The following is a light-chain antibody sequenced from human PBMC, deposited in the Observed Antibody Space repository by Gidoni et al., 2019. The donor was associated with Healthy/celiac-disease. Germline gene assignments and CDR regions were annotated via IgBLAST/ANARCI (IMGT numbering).Light chain of an antibody. J-gene: IGKJ1*01. CDR2: AAS. CDR3: EQRYSTPHT. V-gene: IGKV1-39*01. CDR1: QSIRSS. Sequence: DIQMTQSPSSLSASVGDRVTITFRASQSIRSSLNRYQQKPGKAPKLLIYAASSLQSGVPSRFSGSGYGTEFTLTIRSLQPEEFATYDCEQRYSTPHTFGQGTKVEIK.